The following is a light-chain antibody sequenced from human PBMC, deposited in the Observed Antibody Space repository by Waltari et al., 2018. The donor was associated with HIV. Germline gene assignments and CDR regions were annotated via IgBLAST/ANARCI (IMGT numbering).Light chain of an antibody. CDR1: SSDVGGYNY. V-gene: IGLV1-51*01. CDR2: DTN. Sequence: QSALTQPRSVSGSPGQSVTISCTGTSSDVGGYNYVSWYQQNPGKAPRLLIYDTNKRPSEIPDRFSGSKSGASATLDITGLQTGDEADYYCGTWESSLGAAVFGGGTKLAVL. J-gene: IGLJ2*01. CDR3: GTWESSLGAAV.